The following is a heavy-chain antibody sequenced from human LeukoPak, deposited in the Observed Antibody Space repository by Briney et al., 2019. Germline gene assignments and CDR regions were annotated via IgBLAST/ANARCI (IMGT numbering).Heavy chain of an antibody. D-gene: IGHD2-2*01. V-gene: IGHV4-39*01. CDR2: ISHTRTT. J-gene: IGHJ4*02. CDR3: ATRPHQVQRPPGDY. Sequence: SETLSLTCAVSGASITIPDYYGGWIRLPPGKGLEWIGTISHTRTTYYNPSLQSRVSLSVDKSRKQFSLKLSSVTAADTAVYYCATRPHQVQRPPGDYWGQGTQVTVSS. CDR1: GASITIPDYY.